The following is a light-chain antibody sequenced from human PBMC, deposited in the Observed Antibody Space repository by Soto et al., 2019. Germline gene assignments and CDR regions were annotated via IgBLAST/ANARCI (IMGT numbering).Light chain of an antibody. V-gene: IGKV2-28*01. Sequence: DIVMTQSPLSLPVTPGEPASISCRSSQSLLYSDGDNYLDWYLQKPGQSPQLLIYLASKRASGVPDRFSASGSGTDFTLRISRVEAEDVGLYYCMQALQTPNTFXQGTRLEIK. CDR1: QSLLYSDGDNY. CDR3: MQALQTPNT. CDR2: LAS. J-gene: IGKJ5*01.